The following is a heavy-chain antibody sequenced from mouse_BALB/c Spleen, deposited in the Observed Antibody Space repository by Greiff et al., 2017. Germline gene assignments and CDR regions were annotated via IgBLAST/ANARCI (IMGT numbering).Heavy chain of an antibody. V-gene: IGHV1-69*02. J-gene: IGHJ3*01. CDR3: AHGSSWFAD. CDR1: GYTFTSYW. CDR2: IDPSDSYT. D-gene: IGHD1-1*01. Sequence: VQLQQPGAELVKPGASVKLSCKASGYTFTSYWMHWVKQRPGQGLEWIGEIDPSDSYTNYNQKFKGKATLTVDKSSSTAYMQLSSLTSEDSAVYYCAHGSSWFADWGQGTLVTVSA.